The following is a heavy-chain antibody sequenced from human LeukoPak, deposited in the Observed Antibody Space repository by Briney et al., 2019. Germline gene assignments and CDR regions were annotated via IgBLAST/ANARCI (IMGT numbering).Heavy chain of an antibody. CDR2: IYWDDDK. D-gene: IGHD3-10*01. J-gene: IGHJ6*02. V-gene: IGHV2-5*02. CDR3: AKAGYGSGSYLRYYYYGMDV. CDR1: GLSLNAAGVG. Sequence: SGPTLVKPTQTLTLTCTLSGLSLNAAGVGVGWIRQPPGKALEWLALIYWDDDKRYNPSLKTRLTITKDTSKNQVVLTVTNMDPVDTATYYCAKAGYGSGSYLRYYYYGMDVWGQGTTVTVSS.